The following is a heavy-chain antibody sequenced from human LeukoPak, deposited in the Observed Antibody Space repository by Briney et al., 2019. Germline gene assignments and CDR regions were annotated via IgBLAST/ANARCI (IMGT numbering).Heavy chain of an antibody. Sequence: GGSLRLSCAASGFTFSNYGMSWVRQAPGKGLEWVSGISDTGGTIYYADSVKGRFTISRDNAKNSLYLQMNSLRAEDTAVYYCVSNVGPRRRSPVVMDVWGQGTTVTVSS. CDR1: GFTFSNYG. D-gene: IGHD2-15*01. CDR2: ISDTGGTI. V-gene: IGHV3-48*04. CDR3: VSNVGPRRRSPVVMDV. J-gene: IGHJ6*02.